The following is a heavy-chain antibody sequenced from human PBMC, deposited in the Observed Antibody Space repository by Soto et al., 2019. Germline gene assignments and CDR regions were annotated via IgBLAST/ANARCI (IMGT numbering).Heavy chain of an antibody. D-gene: IGHD2-2*02. Sequence: SETLSLTCTVSGDSINSYFWNWIRQPPGKGLEWIGYIYYSGGSTNYNPSLKSRVTMSLDTSKNQFSLKLNSVTAADTAVYYCARGSIPTQNWFDPWGQGTLVTVSS. CDR3: ARGSIPTQNWFDP. CDR2: IYYSGGST. J-gene: IGHJ5*02. CDR1: GDSINSYF. V-gene: IGHV4-59*01.